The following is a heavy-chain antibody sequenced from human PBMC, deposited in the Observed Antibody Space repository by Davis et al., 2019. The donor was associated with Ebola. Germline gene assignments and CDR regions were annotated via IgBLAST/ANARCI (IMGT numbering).Heavy chain of an antibody. J-gene: IGHJ4*02. D-gene: IGHD3-3*01. CDR2: ISYDGSNK. CDR3: AKELDFWSGYPNY. V-gene: IGHV3-30*18. CDR1: GFTFSSYG. Sequence: GESLKISCAASGFTFSSYGMHWVRQAPGKGLEWVAVISYDGSNKYYADSVKGRFTISRDNSKNTLYLQMNSLRAEDTAVYYCAKELDFWSGYPNYWGQGTLVTVSS.